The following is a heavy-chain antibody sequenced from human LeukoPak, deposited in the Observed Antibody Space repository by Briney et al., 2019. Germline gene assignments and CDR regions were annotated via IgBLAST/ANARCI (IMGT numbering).Heavy chain of an antibody. CDR2: IYYSGST. CDR3: ARHWRVPRREPTRGRFDP. D-gene: IGHD1-26*01. V-gene: IGHV4-59*08. Sequence: SETLSLTCTVSGGSISSYYWSWIRQPPGKGLEWIGYIYYSGSTNYNPSLKSRVTISVDTSKNQFSLKLSSVTAADTAVYYCARHWRVPRREPTRGRFDPWGQGTLVTVSS. J-gene: IGHJ5*02. CDR1: GGSISSYY.